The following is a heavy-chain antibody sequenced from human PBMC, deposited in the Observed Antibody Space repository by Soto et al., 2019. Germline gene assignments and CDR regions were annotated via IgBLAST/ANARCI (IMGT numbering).Heavy chain of an antibody. CDR1: GFTFGPTD. Sequence: QLLQSGGGLVQPGGSLTLSCAASGFTFGPTDMSWVRQAPGEGLAWVSTIDGSGGITYYADSVKGRFTISRDNSRNTVYLQMNSLRGDDTALYYCVKNSGWFNTWGQGALVTVSS. D-gene: IGHD3-10*01. CDR2: IDGSGGIT. V-gene: IGHV3-23*01. J-gene: IGHJ5*02. CDR3: VKNSGWFNT.